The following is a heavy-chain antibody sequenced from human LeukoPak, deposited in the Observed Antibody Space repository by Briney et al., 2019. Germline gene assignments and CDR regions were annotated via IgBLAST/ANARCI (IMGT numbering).Heavy chain of an antibody. CDR3: ARGFRYSSSWYVIFDY. CDR2: MNPNSGNT. D-gene: IGHD6-13*01. J-gene: IGHJ4*02. V-gene: IGHV1-8*02. Sequence: GASVKVSCKASGYTFTGYYMHWVRQATGQGLEWMGWMNPNSGNTGYAQKFQGRVTMTRNTSISTAYMELSSLRSEDTAVYYCARGFRYSSSWYVIFDYWGQGTLVTVSS. CDR1: GYTFTGYY.